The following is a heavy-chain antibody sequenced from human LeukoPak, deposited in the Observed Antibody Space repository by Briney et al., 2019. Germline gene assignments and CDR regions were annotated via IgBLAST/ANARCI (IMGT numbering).Heavy chain of an antibody. Sequence: ASVKVSCKASGYNLSNYGVSWVRQAPGQGLEWVGWISAYNGSTNYAQKFQDKVIMTTDTSTNTAYMELRSLTTDDTAVYYCARRVGFYGSGKTMGGWFGPWGPGSLVTVSS. J-gene: IGHJ5*02. V-gene: IGHV1-18*01. CDR2: ISAYNGST. CDR3: ARRVGFYGSGKTMGGWFGP. D-gene: IGHD3-10*01. CDR1: GYNLSNYG.